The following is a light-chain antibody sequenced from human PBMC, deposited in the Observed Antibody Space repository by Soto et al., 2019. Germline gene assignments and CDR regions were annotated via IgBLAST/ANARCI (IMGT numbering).Light chain of an antibody. Sequence: QSALTQPASVSGSPGQSITISCTGTSSDVGSYNLVSWYQQHPGKAPKLMIYEVSKRPSGVSNRFSGSKSGNTASLTISGRQAEDEADYYCCSYAGSSTPGVFGGGTKLTVL. CDR1: SSDVGSYNL. CDR2: EVS. CDR3: CSYAGSSTPGV. V-gene: IGLV2-23*02. J-gene: IGLJ3*02.